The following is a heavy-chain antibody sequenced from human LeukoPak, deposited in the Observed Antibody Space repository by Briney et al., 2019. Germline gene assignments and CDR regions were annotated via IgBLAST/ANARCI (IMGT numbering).Heavy chain of an antibody. CDR2: ISGSGGST. CDR3: AKDPRGYSYGYADY. Sequence: AGSLRLSCAASGFTFSSYAMSWVCQAPGKGLEWVSAISGSGGSTYYVDSVKGRFTISRDNSKNTLYLQMNSLRGEDTAVYYCAKDPRGYSYGYADYWGQGTLVTVSS. V-gene: IGHV3-23*01. CDR1: GFTFSSYA. D-gene: IGHD5-18*01. J-gene: IGHJ4*02.